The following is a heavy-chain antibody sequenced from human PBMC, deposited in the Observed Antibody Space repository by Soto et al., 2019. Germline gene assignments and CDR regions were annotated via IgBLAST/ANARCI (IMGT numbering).Heavy chain of an antibody. CDR3: AKGSIFSYESSGSPYYFDY. V-gene: IGHV3-9*01. Sequence: GGSLRLSCAASGFTFDDYAMHWVRQAPGKGLEWVSRINSNSNNIGYADSVKGRFTISRDNAKNSLYRQMNSLRAEDTAFYYCAKGSIFSYESSGSPYYFDYWGQGALVTVSS. J-gene: IGHJ4*02. CDR1: GFTFDDYA. D-gene: IGHD3-22*01. CDR2: INSNSNNI.